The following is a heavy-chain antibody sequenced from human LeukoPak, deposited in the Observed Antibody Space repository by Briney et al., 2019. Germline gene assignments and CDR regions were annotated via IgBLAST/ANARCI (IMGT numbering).Heavy chain of an antibody. D-gene: IGHD4-17*01. Sequence: RASVKVSCKVSGYILTELSMHWVRQAPGKGLEWMGGFDPEDGETIYAQKFQGRVTMTEDTSTDTAYMELSSLRSEDTAVYYCATGNYGDYVFDYWGQGTLVTVSS. V-gene: IGHV1-24*01. CDR3: ATGNYGDYVFDY. CDR1: GYILTELS. CDR2: FDPEDGET. J-gene: IGHJ4*02.